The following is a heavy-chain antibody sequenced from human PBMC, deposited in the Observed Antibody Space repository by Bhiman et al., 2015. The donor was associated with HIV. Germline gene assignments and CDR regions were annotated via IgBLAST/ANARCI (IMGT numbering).Heavy chain of an antibody. CDR2: IKSKTDGGTT. V-gene: IGHV3-15*01. Sequence: EVRLVESGGGLIQPGGSLRLSCAASGFTVSSNYLSWVRQAPGKGLEWVGRIKSKTDGGTTDYAAPVKGRFTISRDDSKNTLYLQMSSLKTEDTAVYYCTTAHIYYDYVWGSYRTSDYWGQGTLVTVSS. CDR1: GFTVSSNY. D-gene: IGHD3-16*02. J-gene: IGHJ4*02. CDR3: TTAHIYYDYVWGSYRTSDY.